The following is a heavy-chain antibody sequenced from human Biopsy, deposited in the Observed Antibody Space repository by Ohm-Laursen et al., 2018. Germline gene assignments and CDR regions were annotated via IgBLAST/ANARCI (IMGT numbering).Heavy chain of an antibody. Sequence: ATVKISCKISGYTLTELSMHWVRQAPGKGLEWLGGFAPEDGKTFYAQKFQGRVTMTEDPSTDTAYMELSSLRSEDTAVYYCATGFTSGWYHFDYWGQGTLVTVSS. CDR2: FAPEDGKT. V-gene: IGHV1-24*01. D-gene: IGHD6-19*01. CDR1: GYTLTELS. J-gene: IGHJ4*02. CDR3: ATGFTSGWYHFDY.